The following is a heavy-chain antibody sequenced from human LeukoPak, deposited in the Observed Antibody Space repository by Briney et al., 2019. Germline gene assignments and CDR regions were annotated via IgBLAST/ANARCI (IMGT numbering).Heavy chain of an antibody. CDR1: GYTFTSYG. CDR2: ISAYNGNT. V-gene: IGHV1-18*01. J-gene: IGHJ4*02. CDR3: ARDDYYDSSGLEHVDY. Sequence: ASVKVSCKASGYTFTSYGNSWVRQAPGQGLEWMGWISAYNGNTNYAQKLQGRVTMTTDTSTSTAYMELRSLRSDDTAVYYCARDDYYDSSGLEHVDYWGQGTLVTVSS. D-gene: IGHD3-22*01.